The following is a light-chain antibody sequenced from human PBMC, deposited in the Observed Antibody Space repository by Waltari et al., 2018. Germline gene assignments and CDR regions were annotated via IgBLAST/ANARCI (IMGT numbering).Light chain of an antibody. Sequence: DIVMTQSPDSLAVSLGERATIKCKSSQNIFYNSNNKHNLTWDQQKPGQSPKLLIYWASTREAGVPDRVSGSGSGTDFTLTISSLQAEDVAVYFCQQYYSIPYTVGQGTKVEIK. CDR2: WAS. V-gene: IGKV4-1*01. CDR3: QQYYSIPYT. J-gene: IGKJ2*01. CDR1: QNIFYNSNNKHN.